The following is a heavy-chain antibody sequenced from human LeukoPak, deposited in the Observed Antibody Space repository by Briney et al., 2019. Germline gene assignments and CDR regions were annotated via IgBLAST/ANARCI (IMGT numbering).Heavy chain of an antibody. D-gene: IGHD6-19*01. V-gene: IGHV5-51*01. CDR1: GYSFTSYW. CDR2: IYPGDSDT. J-gene: IGHJ5*02. CDR3: ARQPSAVAGTVWFDP. Sequence: GESLKISCKGSGYSFTSYWIGWVRQMPGKGLEWMGIIYPGDSDTRYSPSFQGQVTISADKSISTAYLQRSSLKASDTAMYYCARQPSAVAGTVWFDPWGQGTLVTVSS.